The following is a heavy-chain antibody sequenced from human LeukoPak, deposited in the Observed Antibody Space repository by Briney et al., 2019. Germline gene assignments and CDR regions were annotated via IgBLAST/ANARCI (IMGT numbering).Heavy chain of an antibody. CDR3: ARQNGQLVNY. Sequence: PSETLSLTCTASGAYISSYYWSWIRQPPGKGLEWIGYVSDSGSTNYNPSLKSRVTISVDTSKNQFSLKLSSVTAADTAVYYCARQNGQLVNYWGQGILVTVSS. V-gene: IGHV4-59*08. CDR1: GAYISSYY. CDR2: VSDSGST. J-gene: IGHJ4*02. D-gene: IGHD6-6*01.